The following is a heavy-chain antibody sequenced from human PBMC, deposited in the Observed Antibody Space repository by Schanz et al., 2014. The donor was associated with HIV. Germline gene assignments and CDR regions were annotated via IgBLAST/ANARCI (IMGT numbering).Heavy chain of an antibody. Sequence: QVQLVQSGVEVKKPGASVKVSCKASGFTLTSYAIVWVRQAPGQGLEWMGWISGYNGATDYAQKVQGRVTLTADTSTNTAYMELRSLSSDDTAVYYCARAPPREQWLIGYYGMDVWGQGTTVTVSS. J-gene: IGHJ6*02. V-gene: IGHV1-18*01. CDR1: GFTLTSYA. CDR3: ARAPPREQWLIGYYGMDV. D-gene: IGHD6-19*01. CDR2: ISGYNGAT.